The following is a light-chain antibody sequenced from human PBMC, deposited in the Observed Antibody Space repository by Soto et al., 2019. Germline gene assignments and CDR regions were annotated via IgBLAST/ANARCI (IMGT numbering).Light chain of an antibody. V-gene: IGKV4-1*01. J-gene: IGKJ1*01. CDR2: WAS. Sequence: DIVMTQSPDSLAVSLGERATINCKSSQRLVYSANNKNYLAWYQQKPGQPPKLLIYWASVRESGVPDRISGSGSGTDFNLTISSLKAEDVAVYYFQQYVATLWTFGQGTKVEVK. CDR1: QRLVYSANNKNY. CDR3: QQYVATLWT.